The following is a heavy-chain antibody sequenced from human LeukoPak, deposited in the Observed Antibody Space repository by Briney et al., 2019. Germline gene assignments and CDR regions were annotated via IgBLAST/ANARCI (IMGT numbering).Heavy chain of an antibody. D-gene: IGHD4-17*01. V-gene: IGHV3-53*01. CDR1: GFTVSSCY. Sequence: GGSLRLSCAASGFTVSSCYMSWVRQAPGKGLEWVSVIYSGGSTYYADSVKGRFTISRDNSKNTLYLQMNSLRAEDTAVYYCARDQIDDYGDYVEAFDIWGQGTMVTVSS. CDR2: IYSGGST. J-gene: IGHJ3*02. CDR3: ARDQIDDYGDYVEAFDI.